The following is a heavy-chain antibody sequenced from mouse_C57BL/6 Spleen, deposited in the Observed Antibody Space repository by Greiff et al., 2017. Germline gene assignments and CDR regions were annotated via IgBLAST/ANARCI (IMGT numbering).Heavy chain of an antibody. Sequence: ESGPGLVKPSQSLSLTCSVTGYSITSGYYWNWIRQFPGNKLEWMGYISYDGSNNYNPSLKNRISITRDTSKNQFFLKLNSVTTEDTATYYCALWDWAMDYWGQGTSVTVSS. CDR2: ISYDGSN. D-gene: IGHD4-1*01. CDR3: ALWDWAMDY. CDR1: GYSITSGYY. J-gene: IGHJ4*01. V-gene: IGHV3-6*01.